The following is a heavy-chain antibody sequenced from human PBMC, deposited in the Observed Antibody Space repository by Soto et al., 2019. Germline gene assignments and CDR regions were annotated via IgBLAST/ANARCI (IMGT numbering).Heavy chain of an antibody. CDR3: ARAFYGVDL. CDR2: IYQSGSA. Sequence: SETLSLTCTVSGGSITSGGYSWSWIRQSPGQGLEWIGYIYQSGSAFYNPSLKTRATILVDRSKNQFSLNLTSVTAADATVYYCARAFYGVDLWGQGTTVTVSS. CDR1: GGSITSGGYS. J-gene: IGHJ6*02. V-gene: IGHV4-30-2*06.